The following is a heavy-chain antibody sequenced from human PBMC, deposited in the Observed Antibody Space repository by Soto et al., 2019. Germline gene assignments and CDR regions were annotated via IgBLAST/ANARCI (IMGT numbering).Heavy chain of an antibody. V-gene: IGHV1-3*01. J-gene: IGHJ5*02. CDR2: INAGNGNA. D-gene: IGHD4-4*01. CDR1: GYTFTSYA. CDR3: ARDYSNYPFRWFDP. Sequence: ASVKVSCKASGYTFTSYAMHWVRQAPGQRLEWMGWINAGNGNAKYSQKFQGRVTITRDTSASTAYMELSSLRSEDTAVYYCARDYSNYPFRWFDPWGQGTLVTVSS.